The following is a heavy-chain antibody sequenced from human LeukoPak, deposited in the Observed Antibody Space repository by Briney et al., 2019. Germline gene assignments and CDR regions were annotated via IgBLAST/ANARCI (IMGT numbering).Heavy chain of an antibody. CDR1: GFTFSSYA. Sequence: GGSLRLSCAASGFTFSSYAMHWVRQAPGKGLEWVAVISYGGSDKYYADSVKGRFTISRDNSKNTLYLQMNSLRAEDTAVYYCASWGYCSSTSCNYFDYWGQGTLVTVSS. J-gene: IGHJ4*02. CDR2: ISYGGSDK. V-gene: IGHV3-30-3*01. D-gene: IGHD2-2*01. CDR3: ASWGYCSSTSCNYFDY.